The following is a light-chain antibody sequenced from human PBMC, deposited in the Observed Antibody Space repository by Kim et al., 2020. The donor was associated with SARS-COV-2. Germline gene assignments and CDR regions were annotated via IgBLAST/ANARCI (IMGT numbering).Light chain of an antibody. CDR3: QQYGSSPRT. CDR2: GAS. V-gene: IGKV3-20*01. J-gene: IGKJ2*02. Sequence: PGERATLSCRARQSVSSSYLAWYQQKPGQAPRLRIYGASSRATGIPDRFSGSGSGTDFTLTISRLEPEDFAVYYCQQYGSSPRTFGQGTKLEI. CDR1: QSVSSSY.